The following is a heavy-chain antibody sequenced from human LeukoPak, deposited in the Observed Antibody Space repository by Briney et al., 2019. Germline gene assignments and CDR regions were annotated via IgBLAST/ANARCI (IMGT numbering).Heavy chain of an antibody. CDR3: ARDLTQLVPSR. CDR1: GFTFSSYS. D-gene: IGHD2-2*01. V-gene: IGHV3-21*01. CDR2: ISSSGSYI. Sequence: GGSLRLSCAASGFTFSSYSMNWVRQAPGKGLEWVSSISSSGSYIYYADSVKGRFTISRDNAKNSLYLQMNSLRAEDTAVYYCARDLTQLVPSRWGQGTLVTVSS. J-gene: IGHJ4*02.